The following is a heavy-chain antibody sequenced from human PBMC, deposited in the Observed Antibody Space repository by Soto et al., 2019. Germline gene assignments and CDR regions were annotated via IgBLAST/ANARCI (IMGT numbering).Heavy chain of an antibody. CDR2: ISHSGTS. D-gene: IGHD3-9*01. Sequence: QVQLQGSGPGLVKPSGTLSLTCAVSGGSISSSHWWTWVRPSPGTGLEYIGEISHSGTSHSTPSLQSRVTLSVDKAKNHFSLTLTSVTAADTAVYYCARVVLTITRGAFDAWGQGTLVIVSA. CDR3: ARVVLTITRGAFDA. V-gene: IGHV4-4*02. J-gene: IGHJ3*01. CDR1: GGSISSSHW.